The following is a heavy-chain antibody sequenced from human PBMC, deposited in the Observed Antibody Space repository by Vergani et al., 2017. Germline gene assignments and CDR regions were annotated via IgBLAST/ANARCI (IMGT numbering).Heavy chain of an antibody. D-gene: IGHD3/OR15-3a*01. CDR2: ISSSSSST. J-gene: IGHJ4*02. Sequence: QVQLVESGGGLVKPGGSLRLSCAASGFTFSDYYMSWIRQAPGKGLEWVSYISSSSSSTNYADSVKGRFTISRDNAKNSLYLQMNSLRAEDTAVYYCARVDRDQIRDWFDYWGQGTLVTVSS. CDR1: GFTFSDYY. V-gene: IGHV3-11*06. CDR3: ARVDRDQIRDWFDY.